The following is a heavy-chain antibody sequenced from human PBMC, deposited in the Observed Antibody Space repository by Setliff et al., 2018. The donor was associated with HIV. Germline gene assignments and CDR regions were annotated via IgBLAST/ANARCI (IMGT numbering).Heavy chain of an antibody. V-gene: IGHV3-7*05. D-gene: IGHD3-3*01. Sequence: GGSLRLSCAASGFLFHTYWMSWVRQAPGKGLEWVANIKEDGSEKYYVDSVKGRFTISRDNAENSLYLQMNSLTAEDTAVYYCARPGTRWSFDDWGQGILVTV. CDR3: ARPGTRWSFDD. J-gene: IGHJ4*02. CDR1: GFLFHTYW. CDR2: IKEDGSEK.